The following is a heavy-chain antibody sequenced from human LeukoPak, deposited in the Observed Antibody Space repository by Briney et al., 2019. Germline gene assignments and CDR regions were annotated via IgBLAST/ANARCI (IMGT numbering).Heavy chain of an antibody. CDR1: GYTFTGQY. CDR2: INPNSGGT. CDR3: ARATYCGGGTCYSFDY. J-gene: IGHJ4*02. V-gene: IGHV1-2*02. D-gene: IGHD2-15*01. Sequence: GASVKVSRKASGYTFTGQYIHWARQAPGQGLEWMGWINPNSGGTNYAQRFQGRVTMTMDTSISTTYMELRLRSDDTAVYYCARATYCGGGTCYSFDYWGQGTLVTVSS.